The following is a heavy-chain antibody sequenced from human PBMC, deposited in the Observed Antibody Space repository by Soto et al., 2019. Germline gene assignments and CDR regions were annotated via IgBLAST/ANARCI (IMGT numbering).Heavy chain of an antibody. CDR1: VYTFTSYY. V-gene: IGHV1-46*01. CDR3: ARSSPNWFDH. D-gene: IGHD2-2*01. J-gene: IGHJ5*02. Sequence: GXSVKGSFKASVYTFTSYYMHWVRQAPGQGLEWMGIINPSGGSTSYAQKFQGRVTMTRDTSTSTVYMELSSLRSEDTAVYYCARSSPNWFDHWGQGTLVTVSS. CDR2: INPSGGST.